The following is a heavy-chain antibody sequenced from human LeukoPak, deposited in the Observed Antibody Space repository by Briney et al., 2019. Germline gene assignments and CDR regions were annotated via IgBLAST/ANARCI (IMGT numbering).Heavy chain of an antibody. CDR3: ARDLDPYSNSWYAY. Sequence: ASVKVSCKASGYTFTGYYMHWVRQAPGQGLEWMGRINPNSGGTNYAQEFQGRVTMTRDTSISTAYMELSRLRSDDTAVYYCARDLDPYSNSWYAYWGQGTLVTVSS. V-gene: IGHV1-2*06. D-gene: IGHD6-13*01. CDR2: INPNSGGT. CDR1: GYTFTGYY. J-gene: IGHJ4*02.